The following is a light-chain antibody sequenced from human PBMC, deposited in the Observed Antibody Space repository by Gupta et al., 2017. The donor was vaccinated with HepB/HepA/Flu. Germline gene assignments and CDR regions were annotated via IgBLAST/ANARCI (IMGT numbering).Light chain of an antibody. CDR1: QSVLYSSNNKNY. CDR3: QQYHSPPYT. Sequence: DIVMTQSPDSLAVSLGERATINCKSSQSVLYSSNNKNYLAWYQQKPGQPPKLLIYWASTRESGVPDRVRGSGSGTDFTLTISSLQAEDVAVYYCQQYHSPPYTVGQGTKLEIK. V-gene: IGKV4-1*01. CDR2: WAS. J-gene: IGKJ2*01.